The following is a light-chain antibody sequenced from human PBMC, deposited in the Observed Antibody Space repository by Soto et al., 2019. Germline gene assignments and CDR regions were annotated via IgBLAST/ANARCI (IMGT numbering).Light chain of an antibody. V-gene: IGKV1-39*01. CDR1: QNIRNY. J-gene: IGKJ3*01. CDR2: TAS. CDR3: QQGYSTPFT. Sequence: DIQMTQSPSSLSASVGDRVSITCRASQNIRNYLNWYQQKPGKAPKLLIYTASTLQTGVPSRFSGSGSGTDFTLSISSLQGEDVATYYCQQGYSTPFTFGPGTKVDIK.